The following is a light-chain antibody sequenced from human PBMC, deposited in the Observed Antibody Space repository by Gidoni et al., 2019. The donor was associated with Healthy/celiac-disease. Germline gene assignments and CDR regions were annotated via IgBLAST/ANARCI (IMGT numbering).Light chain of an antibody. V-gene: IGKV1-5*01. CDR3: QQYNSYST. CDR1: QSISSW. CDR2: DAS. Sequence: DIQMTQSPSTLSASVGDRVTITCRASQSISSWLAWYQQKPVKAPKLLIYDASSLERGVPSRFSGSGSGTEFTLTISSLQPDDFATYFCQQYNSYSTFGQXTKLEIK. J-gene: IGKJ2*01.